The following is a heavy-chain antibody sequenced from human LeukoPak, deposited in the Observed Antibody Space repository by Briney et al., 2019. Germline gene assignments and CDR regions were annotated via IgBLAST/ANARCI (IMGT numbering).Heavy chain of an antibody. CDR1: GFRFSGYS. J-gene: IGHJ4*02. Sequence: PGGSLRLSCAASGFRFSGYSMNWVRQAPGKGLEWVSSIDATGGSIWYADSVKGRFTISRENAKNSLYLQMNSLRVEDTAVYYCARAQTMVAYPFLYWGQGTLVTVSS. D-gene: IGHD4/OR15-4a*01. V-gene: IGHV3-21*04. CDR3: ARAQTMVAYPFLY. CDR2: IDATGGSI.